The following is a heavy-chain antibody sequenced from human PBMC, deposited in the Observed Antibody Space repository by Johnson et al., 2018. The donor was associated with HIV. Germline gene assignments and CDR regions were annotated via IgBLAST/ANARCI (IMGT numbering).Heavy chain of an antibody. Sequence: QVQLVESGGGVVQPGRSLRLSCAASGFTFSSYGMHWVRQAPGKGLEWVAVISYDGSYKFYADSVKGRFTISRDNPKNTLNLQMNSLRAEDTAVYYCAKDWSRTVGATLGPGAFDIWGQGTMVTVSS. D-gene: IGHD1-26*01. CDR3: AKDWSRTVGATLGPGAFDI. J-gene: IGHJ3*02. CDR1: GFTFSSYG. CDR2: ISYDGSYK. V-gene: IGHV3-30*18.